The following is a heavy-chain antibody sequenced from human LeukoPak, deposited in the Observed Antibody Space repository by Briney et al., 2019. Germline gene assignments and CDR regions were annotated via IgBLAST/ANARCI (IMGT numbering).Heavy chain of an antibody. CDR1: GFTLSSYA. CDR2: ISASGGST. J-gene: IGHJ6*03. CDR3: AKVMKGSERLTMVRGVIIRTAGLYYMDV. D-gene: IGHD3-10*01. V-gene: IGHV3-23*01. Sequence: GGSLRLSCAASGFTLSSYAMSWVRQAPGKGLEWVSSISASGGSTNYADSVKGRFTISRDNSKNTVYLQMNSLRAEDTAVYYCAKVMKGSERLTMVRGVIIRTAGLYYMDVWGKGTTVTVSS.